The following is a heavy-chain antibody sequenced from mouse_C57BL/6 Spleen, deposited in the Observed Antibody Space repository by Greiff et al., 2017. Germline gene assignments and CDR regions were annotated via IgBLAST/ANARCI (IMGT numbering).Heavy chain of an antibody. CDR2: IWSGGST. CDR3: ARRRDYYGSSSLYYAMDY. V-gene: IGHV2-2*01. Sequence: QVQLQQSGPGLVQPSQSLSITCTVSGFSLTSYGVHWVRQSPGKGLEWLGVIWSGGSTDYNAAFISRLGISNDNSNCQVFFKMNSLQADDTAIYYCARRRDYYGSSSLYYAMDYWGQGTSVTVSS. CDR1: GFSLTSYG. D-gene: IGHD1-1*01. J-gene: IGHJ4*01.